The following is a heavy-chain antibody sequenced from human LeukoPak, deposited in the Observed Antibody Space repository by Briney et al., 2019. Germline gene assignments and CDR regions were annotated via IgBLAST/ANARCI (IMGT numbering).Heavy chain of an antibody. V-gene: IGHV3-7*01. CDR3: ARGKNEWDYYMDV. J-gene: IGHJ6*03. D-gene: IGHD1-26*01. CDR2: IKQDGSEK. CDR1: GFTFSSYW. Sequence: GGSLRLSCSASGFTFSSYWMSWVRQAPGKGLEGVANIKQDGSEKYYVDSVKGRFTISRDNAKNSLYLQMNSLRAEDTAVYYCARGKNEWDYYMDVWGKGTTVTVSS.